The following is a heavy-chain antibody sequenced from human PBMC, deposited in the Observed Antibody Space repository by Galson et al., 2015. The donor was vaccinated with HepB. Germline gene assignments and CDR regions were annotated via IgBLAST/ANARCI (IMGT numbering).Heavy chain of an antibody. D-gene: IGHD6-13*01. Sequence: SLRLSCAASGFTFSSYSMNWVRQAPGKGLEWVSSISSSSGYIYYADSVKGRFTIPRDNSKNTLYLQMNSLRAEDTAVYYCAKGIAAAGRDAFDIWGQGTMVTVSS. CDR1: GFTFSSYS. CDR2: ISSSSGYI. J-gene: IGHJ3*02. CDR3: AKGIAAAGRDAFDI. V-gene: IGHV3-21*01.